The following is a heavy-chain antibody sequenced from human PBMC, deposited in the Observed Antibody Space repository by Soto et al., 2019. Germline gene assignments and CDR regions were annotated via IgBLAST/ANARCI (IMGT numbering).Heavy chain of an antibody. V-gene: IGHV3-48*03. J-gene: IGHJ5*02. CDR1: DFTFSSYD. Sequence: EVQLVESGGGLVQSGGSLRLSCVASDFTFSSYDMNWVRQAPGKGLEWISYISGSGRNIHYADSVKGRFIISRDNAKRSLYLQMNSLTVEDTARYYGARDVESGYGDYGSDWFDPWGQGTLVTVSS. CDR2: ISGSGRNI. CDR3: ARDVESGYGDYGSDWFDP. D-gene: IGHD4-17*01.